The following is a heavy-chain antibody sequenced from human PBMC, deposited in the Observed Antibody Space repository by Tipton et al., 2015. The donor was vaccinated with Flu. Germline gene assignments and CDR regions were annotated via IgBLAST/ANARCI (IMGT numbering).Heavy chain of an antibody. Sequence: GLVKPSETLSLRCTVSGYSVSRGYYWAWIRRPPGKGLEWIGSVYYGGTSSNPSLKSRLTISLDTPKNQFSLRLSSVTAADTAVYYCAKIEGSFEMGSCVGSGCLIDFWGQGILVSVSS. V-gene: IGHV4-38-2*02. CDR2: VYYGGT. D-gene: IGHD2-21*01. J-gene: IGHJ4*02. CDR1: GYSVSRGYY. CDR3: AKIEGSFEMGSCVGSGCLIDF.